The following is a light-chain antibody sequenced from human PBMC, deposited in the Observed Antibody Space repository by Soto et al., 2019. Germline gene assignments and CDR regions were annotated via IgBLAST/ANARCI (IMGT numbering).Light chain of an antibody. J-gene: IGLJ1*01. CDR2: EVS. Sequence: HSVLTQPASVSGSPGQSITISCTGSSSDVGSYTLVSWYQQHPGKVPKLMIYEVSKRPSGVSVRFSGSRSGNTASLTISGLQAEDEADYFCWSYAGSFTYVFGTGTKLTVL. V-gene: IGLV2-23*02. CDR3: WSYAGSFTYV. CDR1: SSDVGSYTL.